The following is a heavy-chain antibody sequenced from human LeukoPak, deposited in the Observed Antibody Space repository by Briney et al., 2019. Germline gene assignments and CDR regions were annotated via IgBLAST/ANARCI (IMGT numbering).Heavy chain of an antibody. J-gene: IGHJ4*02. Sequence: PGGSLRLSCAASGFTFSSYGMHWVRQAPGKGLEWVAFIRYDGSNKYYADSVKGRFTISRDNSKNTLYLQMNSLRAEDTAVYYCAKDLLSGVVVIRAPIDYWGQGTLVTVSS. CDR3: AKDLLSGVVVIRAPIDY. V-gene: IGHV3-30*02. CDR2: IRYDGSNK. D-gene: IGHD3-22*01. CDR1: GFTFSSYG.